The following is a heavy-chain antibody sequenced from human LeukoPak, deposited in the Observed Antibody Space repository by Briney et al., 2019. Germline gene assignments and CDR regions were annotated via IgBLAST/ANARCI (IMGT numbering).Heavy chain of an antibody. Sequence: PSGTLSLTCAVSGGSISSSNWWSWVRQPPGKGLEWIGEIYHSGSTNYNPSLKSRVTISVDKSKNQFSLKLSSVTAADTAVYYCARDSPYGDYVWDYYYYGMDVWGQGTTVTVSS. CDR1: GGSISSSNW. J-gene: IGHJ6*02. CDR2: IYHSGST. CDR3: ARDSPYGDYVWDYYYYGMDV. D-gene: IGHD4-17*01. V-gene: IGHV4-4*02.